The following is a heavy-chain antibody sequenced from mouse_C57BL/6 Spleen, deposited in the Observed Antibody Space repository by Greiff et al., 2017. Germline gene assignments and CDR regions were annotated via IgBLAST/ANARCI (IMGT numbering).Heavy chain of an antibody. CDR2: IDPSNGGT. J-gene: IGHJ1*03. V-gene: IGHV1-53*01. Sequence: QVQLQQPGTELVKPGASVKLSCKASGYTFTSYWMHWVKQRPGQGLEWIGNIDPSNGGTKYNEKFKSKATLTVDKSSSTAYMQLSSLTSEAAAVSYCAIHYYDSSYWYFDYWGTGTTVTVSS. CDR1: GYTFTSYW. D-gene: IGHD1-1*01. CDR3: AIHYYDSSYWYFDY.